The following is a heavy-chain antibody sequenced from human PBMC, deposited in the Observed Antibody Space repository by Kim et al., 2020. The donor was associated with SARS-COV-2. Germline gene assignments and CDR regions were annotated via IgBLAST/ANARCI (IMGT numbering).Heavy chain of an antibody. J-gene: IGHJ6*02. CDR2: IGAGGTPI. V-gene: IGHV3-48*02. CDR1: GFIFGGYS. Sequence: GGSLRLSCAASGFIFGGYSMNWVRQAPGKRLEWVSYIGAGGTPIYYADSVKGRFTISRDNAKDSLHLQMNRLRDGDTAVYYCARQDCSGGSCYYYYGVDVWGQGTTVTVSS. CDR3: ARQDCSGGSCYYYYGVDV. D-gene: IGHD2-15*01.